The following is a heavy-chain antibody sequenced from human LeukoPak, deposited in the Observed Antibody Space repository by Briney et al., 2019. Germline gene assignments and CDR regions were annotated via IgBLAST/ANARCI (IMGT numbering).Heavy chain of an antibody. Sequence: SETLSLTCTVSGYSISSGYYWGWIRQPPGKGLEWIGSIYHSGSTYYNPSLKSRVTVSVDTSKNQFSLKLSSVTAANTAVYYCAREVSAPNYYYYMDVWGKGTTVTVSS. J-gene: IGHJ6*03. CDR1: GYSISSGYY. CDR2: IYHSGST. D-gene: IGHD1-26*01. CDR3: AREVSAPNYYYYMDV. V-gene: IGHV4-38-2*02.